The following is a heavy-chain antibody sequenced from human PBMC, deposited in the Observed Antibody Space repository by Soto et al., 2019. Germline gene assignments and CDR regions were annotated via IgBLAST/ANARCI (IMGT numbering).Heavy chain of an antibody. V-gene: IGHV4-61*01. CDR2: IYNSETT. Sequence: QVQLQESGPGLVTPSETLSLTCTVSGDSVSTGPSFWSWIRQPPGKGLECIAYIYNSETTYYNPPIRSRVRISVATSSNQFSLKLSSVTAADTGVYYCARGRGYGYGIDYWGQGTLVSVSS. CDR1: GDSVSTGPSF. J-gene: IGHJ4*02. CDR3: ARGRGYGYGIDY. D-gene: IGHD5-18*01.